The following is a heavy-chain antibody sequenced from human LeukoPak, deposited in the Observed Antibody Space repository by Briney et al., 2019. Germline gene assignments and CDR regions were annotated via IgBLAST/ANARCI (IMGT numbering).Heavy chain of an antibody. D-gene: IGHD6-6*01. Sequence: GESLKISCKGSGYSFTSYWISWVRQMPGKGLEWMGRIDPSDSYTNYSPSFQGHVTISADKSISTAYLQWSSLKASDHALYYCARHRKYSHYYWGQGTLVTVSS. J-gene: IGHJ4*02. V-gene: IGHV5-10-1*01. CDR3: ARHRKYSHYY. CDR1: GYSFTSYW. CDR2: IDPSDSYT.